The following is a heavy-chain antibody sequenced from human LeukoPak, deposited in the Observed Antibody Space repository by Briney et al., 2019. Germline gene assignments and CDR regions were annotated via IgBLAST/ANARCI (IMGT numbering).Heavy chain of an antibody. D-gene: IGHD4-17*01. Sequence: ASVKVSCKASGYTFTGYYMHWVRQAPGQGLEWMGRINPNSGGTNYAQKFQGRVTMTRDTSISTAYMELSRLRSDDTAVYYCARTSFDYGDYGVDYWGQGTLVTVSS. CDR1: GYTFTGYY. CDR2: INPNSGGT. J-gene: IGHJ4*02. CDR3: ARTSFDYGDYGVDY. V-gene: IGHV1-2*06.